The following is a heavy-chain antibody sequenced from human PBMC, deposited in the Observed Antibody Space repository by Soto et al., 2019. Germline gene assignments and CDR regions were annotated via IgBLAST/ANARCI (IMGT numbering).Heavy chain of an antibody. CDR2: IYYSGST. D-gene: IGHD2-21*02. CDR1: GSSINSSGSY. Sequence: PSETLSLTCTVSGSSINSSGSYWGWIRQPPGKGLEWIGSIYYSGSTYYNQSLTSRVTISVDTSKNQFSLKLSSVTAADTAVYYCARQPADCGGDCHLSLWGQGTLVTVSS. J-gene: IGHJ4*02. V-gene: IGHV4-39*01. CDR3: ARQPADCGGDCHLSL.